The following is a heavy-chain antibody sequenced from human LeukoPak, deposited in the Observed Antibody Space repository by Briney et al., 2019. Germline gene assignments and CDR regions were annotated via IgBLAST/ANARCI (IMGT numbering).Heavy chain of an antibody. V-gene: IGHV3-20*04. D-gene: IGHD5-18*01. CDR1: GFTFTDHG. CDR3: ARGGRGGYSYASEYYFDS. Sequence: GGSLRLSCADSGFTFTDHGMSWVRQAPGKGLEWVSGITWNGGSSIYADSVRGRFTISRDNAKNSLYLQMNSLRVEDTAFYYCARGGRGGYSYASEYYFDSWGRGTLVTVSS. J-gene: IGHJ4*02. CDR2: ITWNGGSS.